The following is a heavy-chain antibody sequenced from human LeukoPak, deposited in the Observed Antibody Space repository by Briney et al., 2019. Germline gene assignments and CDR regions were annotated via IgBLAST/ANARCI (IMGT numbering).Heavy chain of an antibody. CDR1: GGSVSSNSAA. CDR3: ARGHSGYLDS. Sequence: SQTLSLTCAISGGSVSSNSAAWNWIRQSPSRGLEWLGRTYYRSKWYNGYAISLKSRITIRPDTSKNQFSLQLSSVTPEDTAVYYCARGHSGYLDSWGQGTLVTVSS. V-gene: IGHV6-1*01. D-gene: IGHD6-19*01. J-gene: IGHJ4*02. CDR2: TYYRSKWYN.